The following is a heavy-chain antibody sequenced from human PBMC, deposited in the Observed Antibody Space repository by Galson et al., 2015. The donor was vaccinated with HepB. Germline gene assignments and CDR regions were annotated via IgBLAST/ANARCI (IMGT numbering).Heavy chain of an antibody. CDR3: ARSQWLAYFDY. V-gene: IGHV3-66*02. D-gene: IGHD6-19*01. Sequence: SLRLSCAASGFTVSSNYMSWVRQAPGKGLEWVSVIYSGGSTYYADSVKGRFTISRDNSKNTLYLQMNSLRAEDTAVYYCARSQWLAYFDYWGQGTLVTVSS. J-gene: IGHJ4*02. CDR1: GFTVSSNY. CDR2: IYSGGST.